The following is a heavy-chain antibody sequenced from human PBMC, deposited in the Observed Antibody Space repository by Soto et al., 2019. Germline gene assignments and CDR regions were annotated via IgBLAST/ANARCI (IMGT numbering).Heavy chain of an antibody. CDR1: GFTFSSYA. J-gene: IGHJ4*02. V-gene: IGHV3-23*01. CDR2: ISGSGGST. Sequence: GESLKISCAASGFTFSSYAMSWVRQAPGKGLEWVSAISGSGGSTYYADSVKGRFTISRDNSKNTLYLQMNSLRAEDTAVYYCARLLFGATRFYFDYWGQGTLVTVSS. D-gene: IGHD3-10*01. CDR3: ARLLFGATRFYFDY.